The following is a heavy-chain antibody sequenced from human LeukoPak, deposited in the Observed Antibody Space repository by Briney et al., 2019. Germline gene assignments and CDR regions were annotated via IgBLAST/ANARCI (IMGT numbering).Heavy chain of an antibody. Sequence: ASVKVSCKTSGGTFNNSAISWVRQAPGQGLEWLGGIMPLFGTAGYAQKCQGRVTITKDESTRTVYLELTSLTSDDTAVYYCARDVHGDYGSGWFDPWGQGTLVSVSS. D-gene: IGHD4-17*01. CDR2: IMPLFGTA. CDR1: GGTFNNSA. CDR3: ARDVHGDYGSGWFDP. J-gene: IGHJ5*02. V-gene: IGHV1-69*05.